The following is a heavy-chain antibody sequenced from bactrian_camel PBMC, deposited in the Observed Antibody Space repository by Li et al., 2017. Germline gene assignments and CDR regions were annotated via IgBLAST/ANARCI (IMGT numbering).Heavy chain of an antibody. J-gene: IGHJ6*01. CDR1: GYTFSMYC. CDR3: AKGAGTDWPASFAY. V-gene: IGHV3S1*01. CDR2: IDSDGTK. Sequence: HVQLVESGGGSVQSGGSLGLSCAASGYTFSMYCMAWFRQAPGKEREGVAAIDSDGTKSYADSAKGRFTISQDKAMSTLYLQLNILKTEDMAMYYCAKGAGTDWPASFAYWGQGTQVTVS. D-gene: IGHD1*01.